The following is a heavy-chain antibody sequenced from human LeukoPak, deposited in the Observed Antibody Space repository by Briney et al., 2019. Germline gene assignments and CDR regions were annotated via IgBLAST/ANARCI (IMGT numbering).Heavy chain of an antibody. J-gene: IGHJ4*02. Sequence: GGSLRLSCAASGFTFSSYAMSWVRQAPGRGLEWVAVISYDGSHKYYADSVKGRFTISRDNSKNTLYLQMNSLRAEDTAVYYCAKGVDTAMAPAWGFWGQGTLVTVSS. CDR2: ISYDGSHK. D-gene: IGHD5-18*01. V-gene: IGHV3-30*04. CDR3: AKGVDTAMAPAWGF. CDR1: GFTFSSYA.